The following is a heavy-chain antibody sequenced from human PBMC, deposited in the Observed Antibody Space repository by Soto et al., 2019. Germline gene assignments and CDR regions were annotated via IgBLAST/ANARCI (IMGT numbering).Heavy chain of an antibody. V-gene: IGHV3-49*03. J-gene: IGHJ6*03. CDR3: TRGGHEVEWLVQRGWVEYMDV. CDR1: GFTFGDYA. CDR2: IRSKAYGGTT. Sequence: GGSLRLSCTASGFTFGDYAMSWFRQAPGKGLEWVGFIRSKAYGGTTEYAASVKGRFTISRDDSKSIAYLQMNSLKTEDTAVYYCTRGGHEVEWLVQRGWVEYMDVWGKGTTVTVSS. D-gene: IGHD6-19*01.